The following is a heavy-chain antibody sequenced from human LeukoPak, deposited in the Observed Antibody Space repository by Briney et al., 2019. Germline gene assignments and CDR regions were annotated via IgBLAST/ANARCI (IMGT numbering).Heavy chain of an antibody. J-gene: IGHJ5*02. Sequence: PGGSLRLSCAASGFTFSSYAMHWVRRAPGKGLEWVAVISYDGSNKYYADSVKGRFTISRDNSKNTLYLQMNSLRAEDTAVYYCARDLGTEPTQGNWFDPWGQGTLVTVSS. V-gene: IGHV3-30*04. CDR3: ARDLGTEPTQGNWFDP. CDR1: GFTFSSYA. D-gene: IGHD5-18*01. CDR2: ISYDGSNK.